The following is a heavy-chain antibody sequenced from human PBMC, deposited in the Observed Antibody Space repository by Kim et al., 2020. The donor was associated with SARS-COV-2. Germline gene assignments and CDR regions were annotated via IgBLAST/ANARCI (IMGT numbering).Heavy chain of an antibody. V-gene: IGHV4-39*01. CDR1: GGSISSSSYY. CDR2: IYYSGST. J-gene: IGHJ4*02. CDR3: ASLTEPPSDY. D-gene: IGHD2-8*02. Sequence: SETLSLTCTVSGGSISSSSYYWGWIRQPPGKGLEWIGSIYYSGSTYYNPSLKSRVTISVDTSKNQFSLKLSSVTAADTAVYYCASLTEPPSDYWGQGTLVTVSS.